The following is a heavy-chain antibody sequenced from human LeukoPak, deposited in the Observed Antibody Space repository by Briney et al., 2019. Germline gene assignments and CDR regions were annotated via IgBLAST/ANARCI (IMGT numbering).Heavy chain of an antibody. CDR3: AKNLWFGELYNGMDV. D-gene: IGHD3-10*01. Sequence: GGSLRLSCAASGFTFSSYGMHWVRQAPGKGLGWVAVISHDGSNKYYADSVKGRFTISRDNSKNTLYLQMNSLRAEDTAVHYCAKNLWFGELYNGMDVWGKGTTVTVSS. J-gene: IGHJ6*04. CDR2: ISHDGSNK. V-gene: IGHV3-30*18. CDR1: GFTFSSYG.